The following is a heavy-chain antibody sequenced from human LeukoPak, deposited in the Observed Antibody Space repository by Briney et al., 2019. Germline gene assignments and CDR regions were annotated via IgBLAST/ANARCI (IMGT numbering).Heavy chain of an antibody. CDR3: ARDLYSSGWGYFDY. J-gene: IGHJ4*02. Sequence: PSETLSLTCTISGYSISSGYYWGWIRQPPGKGLEWIGSIYHSGSTYYNPSLKSRVTISLDTSENHFSLKLSSLTAADTAVYYCARDLYSSGWGYFDYWGQGTLVTVSS. CDR2: IYHSGST. V-gene: IGHV4-38-2*02. D-gene: IGHD6-19*01. CDR1: GYSISSGYY.